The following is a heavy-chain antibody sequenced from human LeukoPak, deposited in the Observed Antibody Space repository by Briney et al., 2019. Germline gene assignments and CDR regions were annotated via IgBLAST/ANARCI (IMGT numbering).Heavy chain of an antibody. Sequence: PGGSLRLSCAASGFTFSSYAMHWVRQAPGKGLEWVAVISYDGSNKYYADSVKGRFTISRDNSKNTLYLQMNSLRAEDTAVYYCARGKGPGVRGPFDYWGQGTLVTVSS. V-gene: IGHV3-30-3*01. CDR1: GFTFSSYA. D-gene: IGHD3-10*01. CDR2: ISYDGSNK. J-gene: IGHJ4*02. CDR3: ARGKGPGVRGPFDY.